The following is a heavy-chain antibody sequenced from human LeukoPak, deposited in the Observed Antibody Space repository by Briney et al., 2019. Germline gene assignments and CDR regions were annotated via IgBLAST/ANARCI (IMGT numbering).Heavy chain of an antibody. CDR2: IKQDGSEK. CDR3: ARGGIAARRVFDY. Sequence: GGSLRLSCAASGFTFSSYWMSWVRQAPGKGLEWVANIKQDGSEKYYVDSVKGRFTIYRDNAKNSLYLQMNSLRAEDTAVYYCARGGIAARRVFDYWGQGTLVTVSS. V-gene: IGHV3-7*04. D-gene: IGHD6-6*01. CDR1: GFTFSSYW. J-gene: IGHJ4*02.